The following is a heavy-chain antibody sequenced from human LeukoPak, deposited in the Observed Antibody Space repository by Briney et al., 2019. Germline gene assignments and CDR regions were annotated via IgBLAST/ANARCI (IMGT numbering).Heavy chain of an antibody. Sequence: GGSLRLSCAASGFTFDDYAMLWVRQAPGKGLEGGSGISWNSGSIGYADSVKGRFTIYRDNAKNSLYLQMNSLRAEDTALYYCAKSGSFSGSTLYYFDYWGQGTLVTVSS. J-gene: IGHJ4*02. CDR3: AKSGSFSGSTLYYFDY. CDR1: GFTFDDYA. D-gene: IGHD1-26*01. CDR2: ISWNSGSI. V-gene: IGHV3-9*01.